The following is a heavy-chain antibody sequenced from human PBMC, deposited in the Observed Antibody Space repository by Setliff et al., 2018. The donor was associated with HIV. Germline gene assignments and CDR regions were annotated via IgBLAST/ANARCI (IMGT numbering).Heavy chain of an antibody. CDR2: VYYTGSP. CDR3: ARGRCTGGTCSGRYSYLRIDV. Sequence: PSETLSLTCTVSGASISHYYWSWIRQPPGKGLECIGYVYYTGSPNYNPSLKSRATISVDSSKNQFSLRMSSVAAADTAVYYCARGRCTGGTCSGRYSYLRIDVWGKGTTVTVSS. CDR1: GASISHYY. J-gene: IGHJ6*03. V-gene: IGHV4-59*12. D-gene: IGHD2-8*02.